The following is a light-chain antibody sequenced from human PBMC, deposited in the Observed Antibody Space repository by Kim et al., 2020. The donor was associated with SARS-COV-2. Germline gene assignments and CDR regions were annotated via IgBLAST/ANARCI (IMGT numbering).Light chain of an antibody. CDR2: GKN. Sequence: SSELTQDPAVSVALGQTVRITCQGDSLRSYYASWYQQKPGQAPVLVFSGKNNRPSGIPDRFSGSYSGNTASLTITAAQAEDEADYYCNSRESSANHWMFGGGTKLTVL. V-gene: IGLV3-19*01. CDR3: NSRESSANHWM. CDR1: SLRSYY. J-gene: IGLJ3*02.